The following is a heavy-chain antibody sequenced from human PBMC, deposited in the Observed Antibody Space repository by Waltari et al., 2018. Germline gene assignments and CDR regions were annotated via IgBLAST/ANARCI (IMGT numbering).Heavy chain of an antibody. V-gene: IGHV3-23*03. D-gene: IGHD6-13*01. CDR3: AKDREGSSWDDAFDI. J-gene: IGHJ3*02. Sequence: EVQLLESGGGLVQPGGSLRLSCAASGFTFSSYAMSWVRQAPGKGLEWVSVIYSGRSSTYYADSVKGRFTISRDNSKNTLYLQMNSLRAEDTAVYYCAKDREGSSWDDAFDIWGQGTMVTVSS. CDR2: IYSGRSST. CDR1: GFTFSSYA.